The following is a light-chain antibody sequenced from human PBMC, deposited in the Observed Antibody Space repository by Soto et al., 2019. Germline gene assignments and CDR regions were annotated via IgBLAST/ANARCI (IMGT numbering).Light chain of an antibody. CDR1: SSEVGGYNY. CDR3: SSYTSSSAWV. CDR2: DVS. Sequence: QSALTQPASVSGSPGQSITISCTGTSSEVGGYNYVSWYQQHPGKAPQLMIYDVSNRPSGVSNRFSGSKSGNTASLTISGLQAEDEADYYCSSYTSSSAWVFGGGTKLTVL. V-gene: IGLV2-14*01. J-gene: IGLJ3*02.